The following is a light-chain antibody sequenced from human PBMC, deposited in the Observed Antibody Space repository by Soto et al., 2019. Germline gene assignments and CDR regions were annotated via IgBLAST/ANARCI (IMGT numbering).Light chain of an antibody. J-gene: IGLJ2*01. Sequence: QSVLTQPPSASGTPGQRVTISCSGSSSNIGRNTVNWYQQLPGTAPKLLIHSNNQRPSGVPYRFSGSKSGTSASLAISGLQSEDEAHYYCAAWDDSLNGHVVFGGGTKLTVL. CDR1: SSNIGRNT. V-gene: IGLV1-44*01. CDR2: SNN. CDR3: AAWDDSLNGHVV.